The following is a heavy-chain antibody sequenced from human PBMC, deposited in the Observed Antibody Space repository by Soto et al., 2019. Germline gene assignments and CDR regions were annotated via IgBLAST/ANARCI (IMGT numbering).Heavy chain of an antibody. CDR3: ARRHLAVAVSPWFDP. CDR1: GLSITDSEMG. J-gene: IGHJ5*02. CDR2: IDSSGEK. Sequence: QVTLKESGPVLVKPTETLTLRCTASGLSITDSEMGVSWIRQPPVQPLEWLAHIDSSGEKSYRTFLKSRLAGSKDTCKSQIALTRTNMDPADTATYYCARRHLAVAVSPWFDPWGQVIPVTVSS. D-gene: IGHD6-19*01. V-gene: IGHV2-26*01.